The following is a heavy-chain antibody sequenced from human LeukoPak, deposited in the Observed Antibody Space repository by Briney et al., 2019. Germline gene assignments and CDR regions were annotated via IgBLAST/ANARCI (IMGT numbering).Heavy chain of an antibody. CDR1: GFTFSSYS. Sequence: GGSLRLSCAASGFTFSSYSMNWVRQAPGKGLEWVSSISSGSTYIYYADSVKGRFTISRDNTKNTLFLQMNSLRAEDTAVYYCAKEVRGDAFDIWGQGTMVTVSS. CDR3: AKEVRGDAFDI. V-gene: IGHV3-21*01. J-gene: IGHJ3*02. D-gene: IGHD3-16*01. CDR2: ISSGSTYI.